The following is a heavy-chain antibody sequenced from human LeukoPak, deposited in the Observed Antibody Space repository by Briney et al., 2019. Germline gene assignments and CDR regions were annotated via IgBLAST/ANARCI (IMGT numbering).Heavy chain of an antibody. CDR1: GFTFSSYS. CDR2: ISSSSSYI. D-gene: IGHD3-10*01. V-gene: IGHV3-21*01. Sequence: SGGSLRLSCAASGFTFSSYSMNWVRQAPGKGLEWVSSISSSSSYIYYADSVKGRFTISRDNAKNSLYLQMNSLRAEDTAVYYCATCYGSGNYPMYYFDYWGQGTLVTVSS. J-gene: IGHJ4*02. CDR3: ATCYGSGNYPMYYFDY.